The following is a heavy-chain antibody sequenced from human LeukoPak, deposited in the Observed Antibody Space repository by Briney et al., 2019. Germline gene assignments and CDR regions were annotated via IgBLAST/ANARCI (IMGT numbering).Heavy chain of an antibody. CDR1: GFTVSSNY. J-gene: IGHJ6*02. V-gene: IGHV3-66*01. Sequence: GGSLRLSCAASGFTVSSNYMSWVRQAPGKGLEWVSVVYSGGSTYYADSVKGRFTISRDNSKNTLYLQMNSLRAEDTAVYYCARAPGYYYGMDVWGQGTTVTVSS. CDR3: ARAPGYYYGMDV. CDR2: VYSGGST.